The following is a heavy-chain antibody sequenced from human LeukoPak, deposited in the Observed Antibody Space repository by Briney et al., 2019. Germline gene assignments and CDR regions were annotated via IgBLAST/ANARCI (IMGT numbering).Heavy chain of an antibody. CDR1: GYTFTSYG. Sequence: GASVKVSCKASGYTFTSYGISWVRQAPGQGLEWMGWISAYNGNTNYAQKLQGRVTMTTDTSTSTAYMELRSLRSDDTAVYYCARDRATYYYGSGSPYYFDYWGQGTLVTVSS. CDR3: ARDRATYYYGSGSPYYFDY. CDR2: ISAYNGNT. J-gene: IGHJ4*02. D-gene: IGHD3-10*01. V-gene: IGHV1-18*01.